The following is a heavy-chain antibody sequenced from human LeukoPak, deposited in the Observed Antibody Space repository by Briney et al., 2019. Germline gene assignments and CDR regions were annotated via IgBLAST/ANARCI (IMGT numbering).Heavy chain of an antibody. J-gene: IGHJ4*02. Sequence: PSETLSLTCTVSGGSISSGSYYWSWIRQPAGKGLEWIGRIYTSGSTNYNPSLKSRVTISVDTSKNQFSLKLSSVTAADTAVYYCARAPSWGAIPDWGQGTLVTVSP. CDR2: IYTSGST. CDR1: GGSISSGSYY. V-gene: IGHV4-61*02. D-gene: IGHD1-26*01. CDR3: ARAPSWGAIPD.